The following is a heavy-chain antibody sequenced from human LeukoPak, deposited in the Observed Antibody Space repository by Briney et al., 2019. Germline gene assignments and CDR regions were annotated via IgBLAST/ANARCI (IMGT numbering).Heavy chain of an antibody. V-gene: IGHV1-2*04. J-gene: IGHJ4*02. D-gene: IGHD3-9*01. CDR3: ARGYYDILTGYDYYFDY. CDR1: GYTFTGYY. Sequence: ASVKVSCKASGYTFTGYYMHWVRQAPGQGLEWMGWINPNSGGTNYAQKFQGWVTMTRDTSISTAYMELSRLRSDDTAVYYCARGYYDILTGYDYYFDYWGQGTLVTVSS. CDR2: INPNSGGT.